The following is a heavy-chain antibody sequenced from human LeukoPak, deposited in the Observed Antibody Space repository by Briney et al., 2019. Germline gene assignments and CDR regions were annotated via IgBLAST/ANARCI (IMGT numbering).Heavy chain of an antibody. Sequence: PSETLSLTCTVSGASIARNQYYWGWIRQSPGKGLEWIGSLYYDGTTFYNPSFKSRVTISVDTSKDHFSLKLSSVTAADTAVYYCARVSSSSGYWGQGTLVTVSS. CDR2: LYYDGTT. D-gene: IGHD6-6*01. CDR3: ARVSSSSGY. V-gene: IGHV4-39*02. CDR1: GASIARNQYY. J-gene: IGHJ4*02.